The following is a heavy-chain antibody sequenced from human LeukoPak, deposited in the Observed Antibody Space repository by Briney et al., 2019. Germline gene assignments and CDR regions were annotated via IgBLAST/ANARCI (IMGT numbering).Heavy chain of an antibody. J-gene: IGHJ6*03. D-gene: IGHD6-6*01. CDR1: GYTFTSYD. V-gene: IGHV1-2*02. CDR2: INPNSGGT. Sequence: ASVKVSCKASGYTFTSYDINWVRQATGQGLEWMGWINPNSGGTNYAQKFQGRVTMTRDTSISTAYMELSRLRSDDTAVYYCARIRGGQLVRYYYYMDVWGKGTTVTVSS. CDR3: ARIRGGQLVRYYYYMDV.